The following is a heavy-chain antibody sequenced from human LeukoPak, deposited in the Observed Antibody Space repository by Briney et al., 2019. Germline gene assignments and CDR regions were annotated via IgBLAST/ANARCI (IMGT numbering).Heavy chain of an antibody. J-gene: IGHJ4*02. V-gene: IGHV4-59*01. CDR2: IYYSGST. CDR1: GGSISSYY. Sequence: SETLSLTCTVSGGSISSYYWSWIRQPPVKGLEWIGYIYYSGSTNYNPSLKSRVTISVDTSKNQFSLKLSSVTAADTAVYYCARGQREYSSSSRYFYYWGQGTLVTVSS. CDR3: ARGQREYSSSSRYFYY. D-gene: IGHD6-6*01.